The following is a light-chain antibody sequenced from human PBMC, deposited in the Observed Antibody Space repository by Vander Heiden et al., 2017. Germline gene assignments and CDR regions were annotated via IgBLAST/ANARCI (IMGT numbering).Light chain of an antibody. Sequence: QSVLTQPPSVSGAPGQRVTISCTGSSSNIGAGYHVHWYQQLQGTDTKLLSDGNSNRPSGVPDRFSGSKAGTSVSLDIDGLQAEDEAEYDGQYYDSSLSGVVFGGGTKLTVL. CDR3: QYYDSSLSGVV. CDR2: GNS. V-gene: IGLV1-40*01. CDR1: SSNIGAGYH. J-gene: IGLJ2*01.